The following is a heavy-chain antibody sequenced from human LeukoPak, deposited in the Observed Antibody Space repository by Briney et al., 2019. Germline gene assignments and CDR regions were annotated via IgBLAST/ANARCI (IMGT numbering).Heavy chain of an antibody. V-gene: IGHV3-30*18. CDR2: I. J-gene: IGHJ4*02. Sequence: GGSLRLSCAASGFTFSSYGMHWVRQAPGKGLEWVAVIYYADSVKGRFSISRDNSKNTLYLQMNSLRAEDAAMYYCAKDDSSSLDYWGQGTLVTVSS. CDR1: GFTFSSYG. CDR3: AKDDSSSLDY. D-gene: IGHD6-13*01.